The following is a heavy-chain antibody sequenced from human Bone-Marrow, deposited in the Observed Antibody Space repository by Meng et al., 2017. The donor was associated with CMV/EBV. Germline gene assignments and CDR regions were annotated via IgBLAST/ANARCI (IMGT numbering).Heavy chain of an antibody. CDR1: GGSISSSSYY. CDR2: IYYSGST. D-gene: IGHD1-7*01. CDR3: AIETFLTGTTQPYGMDV. J-gene: IGHJ6*01. V-gene: IGHV4-39*07. Sequence: GSMRLSCTVSGGSISSSSYYWGWIRQPPGKGLEWIGRIYYSGSTYYNPSLKSRVTISVDTSKNQFSLTLSSVTATDTAAYYCAIETFLTGTTQPYGMDVWGQGTTVTGYS.